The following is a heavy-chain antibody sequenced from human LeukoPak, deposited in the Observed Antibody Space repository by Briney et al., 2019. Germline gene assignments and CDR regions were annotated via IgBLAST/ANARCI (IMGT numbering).Heavy chain of an antibody. CDR1: GFTFNSYA. CDR2: ISGGGDGT. CDR3: AKDLGRYRNNYFDF. J-gene: IGHJ4*02. V-gene: IGHV3-23*01. D-gene: IGHD7-27*01. Sequence: LPGRSLRLSCAASGFTFNSYAMSWVRQAPEKGLEWVATISGGGDGTYYADSVKGRFTISRDDSKNTLYLQMNSLRAEDTAVYYCAKDLGRYRNNYFDFWGRGTLDSVSS.